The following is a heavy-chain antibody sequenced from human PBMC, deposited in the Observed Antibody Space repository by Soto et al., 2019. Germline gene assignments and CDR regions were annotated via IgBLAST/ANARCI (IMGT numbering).Heavy chain of an antibody. CDR1: GYTFTGYY. V-gene: IGHV1-2*02. CDR3: ARALPYYYDSSGLRGYFDY. Sequence: ASVKVSCKASGYTFTGYYMHWVRQAPGQGLEWMGWINPNSGGTNCAQKFQGRVTMTRDTSISTAYMELSRLRSDDTAVYYCARALPYYYDSSGLRGYFDYWGQGTLVTVSS. J-gene: IGHJ4*02. CDR2: INPNSGGT. D-gene: IGHD3-22*01.